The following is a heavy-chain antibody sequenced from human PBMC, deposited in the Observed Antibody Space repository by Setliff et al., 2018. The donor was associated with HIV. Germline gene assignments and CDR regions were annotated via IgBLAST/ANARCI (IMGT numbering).Heavy chain of an antibody. J-gene: IGHJ5*01. CDR2: INAGSGNT. CDR1: GYSFSNFA. D-gene: IGHD2-15*01. V-gene: IGHV1-3*01. Sequence: ASVKVSCKASGYSFSNFAIHWVRQAPGQRLEWLGWINAGSGNTRYSQKFQDRLTITRDTSARTVYMELSGLKSEDTAVYYCARVRCSGANCFNWFDFWGQGTPVTVS. CDR3: ARVRCSGANCFNWFDF.